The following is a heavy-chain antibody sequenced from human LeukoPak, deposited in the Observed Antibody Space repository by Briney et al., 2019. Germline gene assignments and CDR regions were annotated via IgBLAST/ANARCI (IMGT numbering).Heavy chain of an antibody. D-gene: IGHD3-10*01. CDR3: ARGYYYGSGSYYNL. Sequence: PSETLSLTCTASGGSISSYYWSWIRQPPGKGLEWIGYIYYSGSTNYNPSLKSRVTISVDTSKNQFSLKLSSVTAADTAVYYCARGYYYGSGSYYNLWGQGTLVTVSS. CDR2: IYYSGST. CDR1: GGSISSYY. J-gene: IGHJ4*02. V-gene: IGHV4-59*01.